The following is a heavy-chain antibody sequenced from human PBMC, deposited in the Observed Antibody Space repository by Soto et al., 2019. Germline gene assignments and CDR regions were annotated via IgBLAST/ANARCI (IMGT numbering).Heavy chain of an antibody. Sequence: SETLSLTCTVSGGSISSSSYYWGWIRQPPGKGLEWIGSIYYSGSTYYNPSLKSRVTISVDTSKNQFSLKLSSVTAADTAVYYCARLVPYNWNDGDWFDPWGQGTLVTVSS. D-gene: IGHD1-20*01. V-gene: IGHV4-39*01. CDR2: IYYSGST. CDR1: GGSISSSSYY. J-gene: IGHJ5*02. CDR3: ARLVPYNWNDGDWFDP.